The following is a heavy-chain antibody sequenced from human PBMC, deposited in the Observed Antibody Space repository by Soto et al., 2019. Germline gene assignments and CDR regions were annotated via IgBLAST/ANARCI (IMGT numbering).Heavy chain of an antibody. CDR2: IVVGSGNT. D-gene: IGHD1-1*01. CDR1: GFTFTSSA. J-gene: IGHJ6*02. Sequence: SVKVSCKASGFTFTSSAVQWVRQARGQRLEWIGWIVVGSGNTNYAQKFQERVTITRDMSTSTAYMELSSLRSEDTAVYYCAASIRYNWNDPRYYYYGMDVWGQGTKVTVSS. V-gene: IGHV1-58*01. CDR3: AASIRYNWNDPRYYYYGMDV.